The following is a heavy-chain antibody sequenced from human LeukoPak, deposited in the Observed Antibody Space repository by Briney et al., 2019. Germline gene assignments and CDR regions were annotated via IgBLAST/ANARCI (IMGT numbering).Heavy chain of an antibody. J-gene: IGHJ6*03. CDR1: GGSFSGYY. D-gene: IGHD2-15*01. V-gene: IGHV4-34*01. CDR2: INHSGST. CDR3: ARDRYCSGGSCYFGHHYYYMDV. Sequence: SETLSLTCAVYGGSFSGYYWSWIRQPPGKGLEWIGEINHSGSTNYNPSLKSRVTISVDTSKNQLSLKLSSVTAADTAVYYCARDRYCSGGSCYFGHHYYYMDVWGKGTTVTVSS.